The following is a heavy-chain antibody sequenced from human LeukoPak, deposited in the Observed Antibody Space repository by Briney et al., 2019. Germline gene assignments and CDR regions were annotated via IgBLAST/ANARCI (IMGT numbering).Heavy chain of an antibody. Sequence: PSETLSLTCAVYGGSFSGYYWSWIRQPPGKGLEWIGEINDSGNTKYNPSLKSRVTISVDTSKNQFSLKLSSVTAADTAVYYCARAADYLGSGAQLGYWGQGVLVTVSS. V-gene: IGHV4-34*01. CDR1: GGSFSGYY. D-gene: IGHD3-10*01. CDR3: ARAADYLGSGAQLGY. CDR2: INDSGNT. J-gene: IGHJ4*02.